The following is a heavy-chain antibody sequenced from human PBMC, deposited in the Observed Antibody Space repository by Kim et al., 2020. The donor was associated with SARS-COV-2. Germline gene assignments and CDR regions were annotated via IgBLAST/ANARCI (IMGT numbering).Heavy chain of an antibody. CDR2: INHSGST. Sequence: SETLSLICAVYGGSFSGYYWSWIRQPPGKGLEWIGEINHSGSTNYNPSLKSRVTISVDTSKNQFSLKLSSVTAADTAVYYCARYYYDSSGYYDFDYWGQGTLVTVSS. J-gene: IGHJ4*02. D-gene: IGHD3-22*01. CDR1: GGSFSGYY. V-gene: IGHV4-34*01. CDR3: ARYYYDSSGYYDFDY.